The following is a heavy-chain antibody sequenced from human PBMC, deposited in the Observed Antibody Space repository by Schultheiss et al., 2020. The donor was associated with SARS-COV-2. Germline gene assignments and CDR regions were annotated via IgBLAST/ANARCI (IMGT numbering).Heavy chain of an antibody. V-gene: IGHV1-69*06. Sequence: SVKVSCKASGGTFSSYAISWVRQAPGQGLEWMGGIIPIFGTANYAQKFQGRVTITADKSTSTAYMELSSLRSEDTAVYYCALPDFPVLRFLAPKNYGMDVWGQGTTVTVSS. CDR3: ALPDFPVLRFLAPKNYGMDV. D-gene: IGHD3-3*01. J-gene: IGHJ6*02. CDR2: IIPIFGTA. CDR1: GGTFSSYA.